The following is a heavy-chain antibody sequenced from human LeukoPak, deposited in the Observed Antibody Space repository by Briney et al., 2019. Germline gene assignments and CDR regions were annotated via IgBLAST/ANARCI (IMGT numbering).Heavy chain of an antibody. CDR2: IHYSGST. J-gene: IGHJ4*02. V-gene: IGHV4-38-2*02. CDR1: GYSISSGYY. CDR3: ARGFRGMYYDY. Sequence: PSETLSLTCTVSGYSISSGYYWGWIRQSPGMGLEWIGYIHYSGSTHYNPSLKSRVTISVDTSKNQFSLKLSSVTAADTAVYYCARGFRGMYYDYWGQGTLVTVSS. D-gene: IGHD3-10*01.